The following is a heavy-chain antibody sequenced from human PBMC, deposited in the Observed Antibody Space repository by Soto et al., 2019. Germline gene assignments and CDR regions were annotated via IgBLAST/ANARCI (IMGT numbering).Heavy chain of an antibody. Sequence: GGSLRLSCTASGFTFGDYAMSWVRQAPGKGLEWVGFIRSKAYGGTTEYAASVKGRFTISRDDSKSIAYLQMNSLKTEDTAVYYWSRGHGVYCSGGSCYDAFDIWGQGTMVTVSS. CDR3: SRGHGVYCSGGSCYDAFDI. V-gene: IGHV3-49*04. CDR2: IRSKAYGGTT. J-gene: IGHJ3*02. D-gene: IGHD2-15*01. CDR1: GFTFGDYA.